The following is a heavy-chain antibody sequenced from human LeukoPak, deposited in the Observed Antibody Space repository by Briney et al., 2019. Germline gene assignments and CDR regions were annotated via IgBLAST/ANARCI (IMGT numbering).Heavy chain of an antibody. CDR3: ASHIGYWNYEGYYMDV. V-gene: IGHV1-69*05. CDR1: GGTFSSYA. J-gene: IGHJ6*03. Sequence: GASVKVSCKASGGTFSSYAISWVRQAPGQGLEWMGGIIPIFGTANYAQKFQGRVTITTDESTSTAYMELSSLRSEDTAVYYCASHIGYWNYEGYYMDVWGKGTTVTVSS. D-gene: IGHD1-7*01. CDR2: IIPIFGTA.